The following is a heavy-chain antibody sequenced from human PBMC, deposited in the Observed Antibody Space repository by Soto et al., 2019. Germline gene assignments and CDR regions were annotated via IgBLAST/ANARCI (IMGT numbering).Heavy chain of an antibody. D-gene: IGHD3-16*01. Sequence: QITLKESGPTLVNPTHTLTLTCTFSWFSLSSTGVGVGWIRQPPGKALEWLALIYWDDDKRYSPSLKSRLTITKDTSKNQVVLTMTNMDPVDTATYYGAHSPTFTLSTRGAFDYWGQGTLVTVSS. CDR2: IYWDDDK. CDR1: WFSLSSTGVG. CDR3: AHSPTFTLSTRGAFDY. V-gene: IGHV2-5*02. J-gene: IGHJ4*02.